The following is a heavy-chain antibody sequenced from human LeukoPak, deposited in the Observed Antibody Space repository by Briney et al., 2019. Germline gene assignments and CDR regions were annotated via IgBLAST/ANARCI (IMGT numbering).Heavy chain of an antibody. CDR1: GFTFSSYW. CDR2: IKQDGSEK. J-gene: IGHJ5*02. V-gene: IGHV3-7*01. CDR3: ARDASQYCSSTSCPERNWFDP. Sequence: GGSLRLSCAASGFTFSSYWMSWVRQAPGKGLEWVANIKQDGSEKYYVGSVKGRFTISRPNAKTSLSLQMHRLRAEDTAVSYCARDASQYCSSTSCPERNWFDPWGQGTLVTVSS. D-gene: IGHD2-2*01.